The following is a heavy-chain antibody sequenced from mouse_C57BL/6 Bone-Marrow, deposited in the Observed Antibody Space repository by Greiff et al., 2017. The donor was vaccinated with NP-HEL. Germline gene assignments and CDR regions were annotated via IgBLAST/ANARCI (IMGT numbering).Heavy chain of an antibody. D-gene: IGHD1-1*01. Sequence: EVKVVESGGGLVQSGRSLRLSCATSGFTFSDFYMAWVRQAPGKGLEWIAASRNRADDYTSAYSASVRGRFIGYSDSSQRILYLQMYDLRAEDTAIYYCSRATGYIDVWGTGTTVTVSS. V-gene: IGHV7-1*01. CDR3: SRATGYIDV. J-gene: IGHJ1*03. CDR2: SRNRADDYTS. CDR1: GFTFSDFY.